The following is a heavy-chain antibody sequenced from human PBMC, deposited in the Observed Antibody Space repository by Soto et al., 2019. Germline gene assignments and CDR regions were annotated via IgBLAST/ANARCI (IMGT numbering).Heavy chain of an antibody. Sequence: QVQLQESGPGLVKPSETLSLSCTVSGGSISSYYWSWFRQSPGKRMEWIGYVHHSWGSSYNPSLQSQVAISLDTSKSQFSLKVTSVTDTDTAVYYCARQGFGPLHGLVDVWGQGTTVTVSS. CDR2: VHHSWGS. D-gene: IGHD3-10*01. CDR1: GGSISSYY. J-gene: IGHJ6*02. V-gene: IGHV4-59*08. CDR3: ARQGFGPLHGLVDV.